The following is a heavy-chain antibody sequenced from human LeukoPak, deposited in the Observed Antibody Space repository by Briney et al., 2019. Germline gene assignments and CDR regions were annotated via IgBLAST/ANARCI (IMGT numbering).Heavy chain of an antibody. CDR2: IQPGGST. J-gene: IGHJ4*02. CDR3: ARVPMLSAPSQYFDY. CDR1: GASSDSMRYSY. Sequence: SETLSLTCTVSGASSDSMRYSYWSWIRQPAGKGLEWMGRIQPGGSTYYNPSLKSRVTISVNTSKNQFSLKLSSVTAADTAVYYCARVPMLSAPSQYFDYWGQGTLVTVSS. D-gene: IGHD3-16*01. V-gene: IGHV4-4*07.